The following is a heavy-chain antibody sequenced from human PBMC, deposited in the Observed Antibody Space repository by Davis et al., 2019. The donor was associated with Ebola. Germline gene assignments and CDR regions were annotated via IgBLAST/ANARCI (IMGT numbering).Heavy chain of an antibody. CDR3: ARDHPGVDEWFGESPAFDI. CDR2: ISGSGGTT. V-gene: IGHV3-23*01. Sequence: PGGSLRLSCADSVITFSSYAMTWVRQAPGKGLEWVSAISGSGGTTYYAGSVKGRFTVSRDNSKKTMYLQMNSLRAEDTAVYYCARDHPGVDEWFGESPAFDIWGQGTMVTVSS. D-gene: IGHD3-10*01. CDR1: VITFSSYA. J-gene: IGHJ3*02.